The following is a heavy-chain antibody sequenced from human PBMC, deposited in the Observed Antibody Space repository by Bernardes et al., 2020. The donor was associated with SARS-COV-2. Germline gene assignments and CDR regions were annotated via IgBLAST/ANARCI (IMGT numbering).Heavy chain of an antibody. CDR1: GYTFNNYY. J-gene: IGHJ4*02. CDR3: ARDYYGSGSYTDY. CDR2: ITATSGVT. D-gene: IGHD3-10*01. V-gene: IGHV1-2*02. Sequence: AAVQVSCKASGYTFNNYYMHWVRQAPGQGLEWMGWITATSGVTNYAQKFQGRVTMTRDTSTSTAYMELSRLRSDDTAMYYCARDYYGSGSYTDYWGQGTLVTVSS.